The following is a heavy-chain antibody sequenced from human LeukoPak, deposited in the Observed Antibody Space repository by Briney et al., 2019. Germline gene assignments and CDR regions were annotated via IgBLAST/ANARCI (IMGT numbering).Heavy chain of an antibody. J-gene: IGHJ5*02. D-gene: IGHD3-22*01. CDR2: IIPIFGTA. V-gene: IGHV1-69*13. CDR1: GGTFISYA. CDR3: ARQADYYDSSGYLLDWFDP. Sequence: ASVKVSCKASGGTFISYAISWVRQAPGQGLEWMGGIIPIFGTANYAQKFQGRVTITADESTSTAYMELSSLRSEDTAVYYCARQADYYDSSGYLLDWFDPWGQGTLVTVSS.